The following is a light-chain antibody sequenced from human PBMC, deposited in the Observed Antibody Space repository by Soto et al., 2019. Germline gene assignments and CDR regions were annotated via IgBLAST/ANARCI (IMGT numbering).Light chain of an antibody. Sequence: QSVLTQPPSASGSPGQSVTISCAGTSSDVGGYNYVSWYQQHPGKAPELMIYEVTKRPSGVPDRFSGSKPGNTASLTVSGLQAEDEADYYCSSYAGSSGILFGGGTKLTVL. CDR1: SSDVGGYNY. CDR2: EVT. J-gene: IGLJ2*01. V-gene: IGLV2-8*01. CDR3: SSYAGSSGIL.